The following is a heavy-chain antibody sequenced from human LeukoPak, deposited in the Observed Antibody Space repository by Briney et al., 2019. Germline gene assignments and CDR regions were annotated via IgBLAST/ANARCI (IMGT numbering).Heavy chain of an antibody. CDR3: ANHYYDSSGYYQNY. V-gene: IGHV3-21*04. J-gene: IGHJ4*02. CDR1: GFSFSRYG. Sequence: GGSLRLSCAASGFSFSRYGMNWVRQAPGKGPEWVSSISNTDNYIYYADSVKGRFTISRDNSKNTLYLQMNSLRAEDTAVYYCANHYYDSSGYYQNYWGQGTLVTVSS. D-gene: IGHD3-22*01. CDR2: ISNTDNYI.